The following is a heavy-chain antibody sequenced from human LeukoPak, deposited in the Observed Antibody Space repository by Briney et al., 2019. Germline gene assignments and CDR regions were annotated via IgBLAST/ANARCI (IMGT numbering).Heavy chain of an antibody. CDR1: GFTFSDYY. CDR2: ISRTI. V-gene: IGHV3-11*01. D-gene: IGHD3-16*01. CDR3: ARRIWGADSQSHTFDI. J-gene: IGHJ3*02. Sequence: KPGGSLRLSCAASGFTFSDYYMGWIHQAPGKGLEWISYISRTIYYADSVKGRFTISRDNAKNSLYLQMNSLRAEDTAVYYCARRIWGADSQSHTFDIWGQGTMVTVSS.